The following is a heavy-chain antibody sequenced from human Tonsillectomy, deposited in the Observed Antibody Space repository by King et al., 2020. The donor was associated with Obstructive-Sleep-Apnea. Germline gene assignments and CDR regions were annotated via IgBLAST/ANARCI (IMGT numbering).Heavy chain of an antibody. CDR3: ARHRNGRTGGDS. CDR1: GGSISGYY. J-gene: IGHJ4*02. CDR2: IYYSGST. D-gene: IGHD2-15*01. V-gene: IGHV4-59*08. Sequence: LQLQESGPGLVKPSETLSLTCTVSGGSISGYYWSWIRQPPGKGLEWIGYIYYSGSTDSNPSLKSRVTISLDTSKNQFALNLNSVTAADTALYYCARHRNGRTGGDSWGQGSLVTVSS.